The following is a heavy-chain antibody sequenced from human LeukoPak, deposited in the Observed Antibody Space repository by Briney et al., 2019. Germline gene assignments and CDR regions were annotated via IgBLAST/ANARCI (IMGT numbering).Heavy chain of an antibody. Sequence: GGSLRLSCAASGFTFSYFWMQWFRQTPGKGLVWVSCTNTDGSYSSYADSVKGRFTISRDNVRNTLYLQMSSLRAEDSAVYYCARDFDGPRAPDYWGQGISVTVSS. CDR1: GFTFSYFW. CDR3: ARDFDGPRAPDY. V-gene: IGHV3-74*01. J-gene: IGHJ4*02. CDR2: TNTDGSYS. D-gene: IGHD4-17*01.